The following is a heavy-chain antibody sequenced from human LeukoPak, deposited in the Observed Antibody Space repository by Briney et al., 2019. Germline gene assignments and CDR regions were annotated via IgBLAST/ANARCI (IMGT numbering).Heavy chain of an antibody. J-gene: IGHJ4*02. Sequence: SGTLSLTCNVSGDYITTTNYYWAWIRQPPGKGLEWIASVFYSGTTYYNPSLKSRVIISMDTSRKQISLRLSSVTATDTAIYYCARRSRLYKHEATGYHDSWGQGTLVTVSS. D-gene: IGHD3-9*01. V-gene: IGHV4-39*01. CDR2: VFYSGTT. CDR1: GDYITTTNYY. CDR3: ARRSRLYKHEATGYHDS.